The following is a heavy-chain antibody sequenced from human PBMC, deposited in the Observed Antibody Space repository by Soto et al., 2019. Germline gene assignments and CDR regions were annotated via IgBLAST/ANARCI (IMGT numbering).Heavy chain of an antibody. CDR3: VSPEGYYDSSGYTLDY. D-gene: IGHD3-22*01. J-gene: IGHJ4*02. Sequence: PSETLPLRCIVAVGTSVSGDDYCSCIHQPPRKGLEWIGYIYYSGNTYYNPSLKSRVTLSIDTSKNQFSLKLNSVTAADTAVYYCVSPEGYYDSSGYTLDYWGQGTLVNVSS. V-gene: IGHV4-30-4*08. CDR1: VGTSVSGDDY. CDR2: IYYSGNT.